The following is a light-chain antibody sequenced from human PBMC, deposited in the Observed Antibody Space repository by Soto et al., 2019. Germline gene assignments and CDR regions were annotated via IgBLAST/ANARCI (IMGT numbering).Light chain of an antibody. CDR2: AAS. J-gene: IGKJ2*01. CDR1: QSVSSN. V-gene: IGKV3-15*01. CDR3: QQYNNWPYT. Sequence: EMVMTQSPATLSVSPGERATLSCSASQSVSSNLAWYQQKPGQGPRLLIYAASTRATGIPARFSGSGSGIEFTLTISSLQSEDFAVYHCQQYNNWPYTFGQGTKLEMK.